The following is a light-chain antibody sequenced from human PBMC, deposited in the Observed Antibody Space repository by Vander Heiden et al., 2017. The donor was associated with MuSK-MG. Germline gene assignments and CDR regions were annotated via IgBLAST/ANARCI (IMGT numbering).Light chain of an antibody. CDR2: SAS. V-gene: IGKV3-15*01. J-gene: IGKJ4*01. Sequence: EILMTQSPATLSVSPGERATLSCRASQSVRSNLAWYQQRPGQAPRLLIYSASTRATGTPARFSGSGSGTEFTLTISSLQSEDFAVYYCQRDNTWPITFGGGTRVEMK. CDR3: QRDNTWPIT. CDR1: QSVRSN.